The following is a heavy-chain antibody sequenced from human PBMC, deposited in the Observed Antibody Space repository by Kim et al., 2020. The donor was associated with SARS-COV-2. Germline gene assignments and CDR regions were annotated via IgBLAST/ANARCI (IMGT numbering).Heavy chain of an antibody. D-gene: IGHD6-19*01. CDR2: ISAYHGDT. V-gene: IGHV1-18*01. CDR1: GYILRVYG. Sequence: ASVKVSCKASGYILRVYGISWVRQAPGQGLEWMGWISAYHGDTKYAQKFQGRLTMTTDTSTYTAYMELRSLRSDDSAIYYCGRESRSVPGTKRADYWGQG. J-gene: IGHJ4*02. CDR3: GRESRSVPGTKRADY.